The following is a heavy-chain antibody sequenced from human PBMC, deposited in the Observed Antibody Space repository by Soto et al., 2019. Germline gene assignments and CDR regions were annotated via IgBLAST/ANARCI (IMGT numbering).Heavy chain of an antibody. V-gene: IGHV4-4*02. Sequence: LETLSLTCGVSGGTIRSPDWWTWVRQPPGKGLEWIGEIFQSGSTNYTPSLESRATISVDKSKNQFSLTLTSVTAADTAVYFCARGRGRYSSGWSWFDPWGQGILVTVSS. CDR2: IFQSGST. J-gene: IGHJ5*02. D-gene: IGHD6-19*01. CDR1: GGTIRSPDW. CDR3: ARGRGRYSSGWSWFDP.